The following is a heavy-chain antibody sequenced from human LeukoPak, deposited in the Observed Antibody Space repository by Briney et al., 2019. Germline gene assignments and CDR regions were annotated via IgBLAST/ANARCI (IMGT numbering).Heavy chain of an antibody. V-gene: IGHV3-23*01. CDR2: ISGSGGNT. CDR3: AKDQGYYDSSGYYPNWFDP. D-gene: IGHD3-22*01. J-gene: IGHJ5*02. Sequence: GGTLRLSCAASGFTFSSYGLSWVRQAPGKGLEWVSGISGSGGNTYYADSVKGRFTISRDNSKNTLYLQMNSLRAEDTAVYYCAKDQGYYDSSGYYPNWFDPWGQGTLVTVSS. CDR1: GFTFSSYG.